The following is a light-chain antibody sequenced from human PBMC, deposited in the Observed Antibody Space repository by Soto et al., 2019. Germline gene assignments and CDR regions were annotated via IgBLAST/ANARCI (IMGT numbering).Light chain of an antibody. V-gene: IGKV3-20*01. J-gene: IGKJ1*01. CDR1: QSVSNNY. CDR2: GAS. Sequence: EIVLTQSPGTLFLSPGERATLSRRASQSVSNNYLAWYQQKPGKAPRLLIYGASNTATGIPDRLSGSGSGTDFTLTIRRLEPEDFAVYYCQQYGTSGTFGQGTKVDIK. CDR3: QQYGTSGT.